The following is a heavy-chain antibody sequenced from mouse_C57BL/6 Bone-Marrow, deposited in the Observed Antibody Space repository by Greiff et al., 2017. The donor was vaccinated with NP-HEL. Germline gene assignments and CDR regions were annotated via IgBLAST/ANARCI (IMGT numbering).Heavy chain of an antibody. CDR2: ISSGGSYT. D-gene: IGHD1-1*01. CDR1: GFTFSSYG. J-gene: IGHJ3*01. Sequence: DVHLVESGGDLVKPGGSLKLSCAASGFTFSSYGMSWVRQTPDKRLEWVATISSGGSYTYYPDSVKGRFTISRDNAKNTLYRQMSSLKSEDTAMYYCARQPAYYYGSSPAWFAYWGQGTLVTVSA. CDR3: ARQPAYYYGSSPAWFAY. V-gene: IGHV5-6*01.